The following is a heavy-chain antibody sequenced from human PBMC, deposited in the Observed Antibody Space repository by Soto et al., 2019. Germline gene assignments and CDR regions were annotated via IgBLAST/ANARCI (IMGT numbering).Heavy chain of an antibody. J-gene: IGHJ4*02. CDR3: ARPGNYGSGSYLYYLDY. D-gene: IGHD3-10*01. CDR1: GGSISSGGYY. V-gene: IGHV4-39*01. CDR2: INHSGST. Sequence: SETLSLTCTVSGGSISSGGYYWSWIRQPPGKGLEWIGEINHSGSTNYNPSLKSRVTISVDTSKNQFSLKLSSVTAADTAVYYCARPGNYGSGSYLYYLDYWAQVTLVTVS.